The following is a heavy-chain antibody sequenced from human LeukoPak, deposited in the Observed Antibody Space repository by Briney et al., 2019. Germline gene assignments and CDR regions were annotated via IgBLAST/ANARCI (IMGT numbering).Heavy chain of an antibody. CDR2: ISSSSSTI. D-gene: IGHD2-2*01. CDR1: GFTFSSYS. Sequence: GGSLRLSCAASGFTFSSYSMNWVRQAPGKGLEWVSYISSSSSTIYYADPVKGRFTISRDIAKNSLYLQMNSLRAEDTAVYYCARDVDIVVVPVWGQGTLVTDSS. CDR3: ARDVDIVVVPV. J-gene: IGHJ4*02. V-gene: IGHV3-48*01.